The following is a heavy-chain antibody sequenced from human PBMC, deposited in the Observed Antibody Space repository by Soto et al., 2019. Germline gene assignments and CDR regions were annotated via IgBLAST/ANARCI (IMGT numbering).Heavy chain of an antibody. CDR1: GFTFSSYS. J-gene: IGHJ4*02. CDR3: ARHDGSYYMSGDY. D-gene: IGHD1-26*01. Sequence: PGGSLRLSCAASGFTFSSYSLNWVRQAPGKGLEWVSSISSSSSYICYADSVKGRFTISRDNAKNSLYLQMNSLRAEDTAIYYCARHDGSYYMSGDYWGQGTLVTVSS. CDR2: ISSSSSYI. V-gene: IGHV3-21*04.